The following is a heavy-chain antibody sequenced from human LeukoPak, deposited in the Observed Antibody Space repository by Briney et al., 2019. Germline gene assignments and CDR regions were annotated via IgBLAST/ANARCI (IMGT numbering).Heavy chain of an antibody. J-gene: IGHJ4*02. CDR3: AKPIDYYGSGSYYNPPDY. V-gene: IGHV3-23*01. D-gene: IGHD3-10*01. CDR2: ITSSGGST. Sequence: GGSLRLSCGASGFTFSSYAMSWVRQAPGKGLEWVSAITSSGGSTYYADSVKGRFTISRDNSKNTLYLQMNSLRAEDTAVYYCAKPIDYYGSGSYYNPPDYWGQGTLVTVSS. CDR1: GFTFSSYA.